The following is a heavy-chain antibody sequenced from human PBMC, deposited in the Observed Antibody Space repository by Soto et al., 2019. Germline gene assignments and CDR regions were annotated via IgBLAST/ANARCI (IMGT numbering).Heavy chain of an antibody. CDR2: IYSDGSGT. CDR1: GFTFSSYW. V-gene: IGHV3-74*01. CDR3: AKDWVGGSNKYYFEY. Sequence: GGSLRLSCAASGFTFSSYWMHWVRQAPGKGLVWVSRIYSDGSGTTYADSVKGRFTISRDNSKKTVYLQLNSLRGDDTAVYYCAKDWVGGSNKYYFEYWGQGTLVTVSS. J-gene: IGHJ4*02. D-gene: IGHD1-26*01.